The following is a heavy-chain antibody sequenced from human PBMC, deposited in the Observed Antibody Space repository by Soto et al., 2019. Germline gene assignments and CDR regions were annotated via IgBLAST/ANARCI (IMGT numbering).Heavy chain of an antibody. CDR1: GFIFHEHD. Sequence: GSLRLSCAASGFIFHEHDMHWVRQAPGKGLEWVGRSRNKAYSYITEHDASVKGRFTISRDDSRNSMYLQMNSLKTEDTAVYCCTRAYNNGWYLYXWGQGARVTVSX. CDR3: TRAYNNGWYLYX. CDR2: SRNKAYSYIT. J-gene: IGHJ4*02. V-gene: IGHV3-72*01. D-gene: IGHD6-19*01.